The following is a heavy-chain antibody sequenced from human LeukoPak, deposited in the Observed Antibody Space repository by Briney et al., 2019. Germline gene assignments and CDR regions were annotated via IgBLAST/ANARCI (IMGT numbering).Heavy chain of an antibody. CDR2: IYYSGST. CDR1: GGSISSSSYY. CDR3: ARDAYSGYGPPDYYMDV. J-gene: IGHJ6*03. V-gene: IGHV4-39*07. Sequence: SETLSLTCTVSGGSISSSSYYWGWNRQPPGKGLEWIGCIYYSGSTYYNPSLKSRVTISVDTSKNQFSLKLSSVTAADTAVYYCARDAYSGYGPPDYYMDVWGKGTTVTISS. D-gene: IGHD5-12*01.